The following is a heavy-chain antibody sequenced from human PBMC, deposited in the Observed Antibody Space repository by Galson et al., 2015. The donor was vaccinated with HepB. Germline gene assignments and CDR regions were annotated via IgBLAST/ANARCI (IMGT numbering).Heavy chain of an antibody. CDR3: ARSTWIQLWLELYYFDY. CDR2: INSDGSST. D-gene: IGHD5-18*01. V-gene: IGHV3-74*01. Sequence: SLRLSCAASGFTFSSYWMHWVRQAPGKGLVWVSRINSDGSSTSYADSVKGRFTISRDNAKNTLYLQMNSLRAEDTAVYYCARSTWIQLWLELYYFDYWGQGTLVTVSS. J-gene: IGHJ4*02. CDR1: GFTFSSYW.